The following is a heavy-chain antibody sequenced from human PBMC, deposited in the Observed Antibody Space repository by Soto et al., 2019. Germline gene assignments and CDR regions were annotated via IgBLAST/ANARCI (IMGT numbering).Heavy chain of an antibody. Sequence: EVQLVESGGGLVQPGGSLRLSCAASGFTVSSNYMSWVRQAPGKGLEWVSVIYSGGSTYYADSVKGRFTISRGNSKNTLYLQMNSLRAEDTAVYYCAREGYFWSGYRYFDYWGQGTLVTVSS. CDR1: GFTVSSNY. D-gene: IGHD3-3*01. J-gene: IGHJ4*02. CDR3: AREGYFWSGYRYFDY. V-gene: IGHV3-66*01. CDR2: IYSGGST.